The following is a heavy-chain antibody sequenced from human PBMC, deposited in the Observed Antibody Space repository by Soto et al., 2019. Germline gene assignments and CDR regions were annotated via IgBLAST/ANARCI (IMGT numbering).Heavy chain of an antibody. V-gene: IGHV4-59*01. CDR1: GGSISSCY. J-gene: IGHJ4*02. CDR2: IYYSGST. D-gene: IGHD3-3*01. Sequence: SDTLSLTCTVSGGSISSCYWSWIRQPPGKGLEWIGYIYYSGSTNYNPSLKSRVTISVDTSKNQFSLKLSSVTAADTAVYYCARLQTIFGVVIHYDYWGQGTLVTVSS. CDR3: ARLQTIFGVVIHYDY.